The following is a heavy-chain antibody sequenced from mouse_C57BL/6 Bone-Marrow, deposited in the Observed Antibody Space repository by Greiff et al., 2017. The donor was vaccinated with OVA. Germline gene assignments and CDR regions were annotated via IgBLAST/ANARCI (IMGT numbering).Heavy chain of an antibody. Sequence: EVKLVESGPGLVKPSQSLSLTCSVTGYSITSGYYWNWIRQFPGNKLEWMGYISYDGSNNYNPSLKNRISITRDTSKNQFFLKLNSVTTEDTATYYCARDYYGSSYPYWYFDVWGTGTTVTVSS. D-gene: IGHD1-1*01. CDR2: ISYDGSN. CDR3: ARDYYGSSYPYWYFDV. J-gene: IGHJ1*03. CDR1: GYSITSGYY. V-gene: IGHV3-6*01.